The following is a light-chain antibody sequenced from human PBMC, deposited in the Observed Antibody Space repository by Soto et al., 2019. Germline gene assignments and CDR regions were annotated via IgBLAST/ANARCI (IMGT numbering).Light chain of an antibody. V-gene: IGLV8-61*01. Sequence: QTVVTQEPSCSVSPGGTVTLTCGLSSGSVSASYYPSWYQQTPGQAPRTLIYSTSTRSSGVPDRFSGSILGNKAALTITGAQADDESDYYCVLYMGSGISVFGGGTQLTVL. CDR1: SGSVSASYY. J-gene: IGLJ2*01. CDR3: VLYMGSGISV. CDR2: STS.